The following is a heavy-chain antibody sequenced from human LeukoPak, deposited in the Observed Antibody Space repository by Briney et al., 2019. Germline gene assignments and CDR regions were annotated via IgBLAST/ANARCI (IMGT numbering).Heavy chain of an antibody. CDR3: ARKGIWNYVFAY. Sequence: ASVKVSCKASEDIFSGHYIHWMRQAPGQGLEWMGWINPDSGVSKYAQQFQGRVTLTRDTSIRTLYMDLSSLTSDDTAVYYCARKGIWNYVFAYWGQGTLVTISS. J-gene: IGHJ4*02. CDR2: INPDSGVS. D-gene: IGHD1-7*01. V-gene: IGHV1-2*02. CDR1: EDIFSGHY.